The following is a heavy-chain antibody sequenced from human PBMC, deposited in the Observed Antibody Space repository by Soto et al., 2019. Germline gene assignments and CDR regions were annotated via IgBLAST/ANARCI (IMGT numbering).Heavy chain of an antibody. CDR2: INPISGGT. Sequence: ASVKVSCKTSGYTFTGHHIHWVRQAPGQGLEWMGWINPISGGTKYREKFQGRVSITRDKSSSTAYMELSSLTSDDSAVYYCAKDGRHCSGGSCPQGHWGQGTLVTVSS. CDR3: AKDGRHCSGGSCPQGH. V-gene: IGHV1-2*02. CDR1: GYTFTGHH. D-gene: IGHD2-15*01. J-gene: IGHJ4*02.